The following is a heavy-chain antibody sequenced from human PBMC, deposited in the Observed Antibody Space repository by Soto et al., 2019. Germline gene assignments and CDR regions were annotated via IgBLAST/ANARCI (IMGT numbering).Heavy chain of an antibody. D-gene: IGHD6-25*01. V-gene: IGHV4-59*12. Sequence: SETLSLTCTVSGDSINNYYWTWIRQTPGKGLEWIGDIYYSGTTKYNPSLKSRVTISADTSKNQFSLNLRSVTAADTAVYYCARDRSGGYNWFDPWGQGTLVTV. CDR2: IYYSGTT. CDR1: GDSINNYY. CDR3: ARDRSGGYNWFDP. J-gene: IGHJ5*02.